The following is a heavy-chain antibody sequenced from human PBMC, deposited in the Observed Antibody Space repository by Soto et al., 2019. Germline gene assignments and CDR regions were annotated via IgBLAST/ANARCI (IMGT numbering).Heavy chain of an antibody. CDR3: ARGVTDGDGLDY. J-gene: IGHJ4*02. CDR1: GFTVISNP. CDR2: IYSGGST. V-gene: IGHV3-66*01. D-gene: IGHD4-17*01. Sequence: EVQLVESGGGLVQPGGSLRLSCAASGFTVISNPMNWVRQAPGKGLEWVSVIYSGGSTYYTDSVKGRFTISRDDSRNTLYLQINSLRAEDTALYYCARGVTDGDGLDYWGQGTLVTVSS.